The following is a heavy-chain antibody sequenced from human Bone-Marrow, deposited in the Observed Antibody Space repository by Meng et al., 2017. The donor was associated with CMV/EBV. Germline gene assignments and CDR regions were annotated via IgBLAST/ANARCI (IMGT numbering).Heavy chain of an antibody. J-gene: IGHJ4*02. CDR3: AKGAYSSLYFDY. CDR2: ISWDGGST. CDR1: GFTFDDYA. D-gene: IGHD6-6*01. Sequence: GASLKISRAASGFTFDDYAMHWVRQAPGKVLVWVSLISWDGGSTYYADSVKGRFTISRDNSKNSLYLQMNSLRAEDTALYYCAKGAYSSLYFDYWGQGTLVTVSS. V-gene: IGHV3-43D*03.